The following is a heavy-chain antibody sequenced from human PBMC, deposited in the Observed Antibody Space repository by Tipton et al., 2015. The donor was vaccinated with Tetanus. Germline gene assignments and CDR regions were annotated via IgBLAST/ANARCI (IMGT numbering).Heavy chain of an antibody. V-gene: IGHV3-7*01. CDR1: GFTFSMFS. J-gene: IGHJ4*02. CDR2: IKQDGSAK. Sequence: SLRLSCVASGFTFSMFSMNWVRQAPGKGLEWVANIKQDGSAKYYVDSVKGRFTISRDNAKNSLYLQMNSLRAEDTAVYYCARDSTYLFDYWGQGTLVTVSS. D-gene: IGHD2-2*01. CDR3: ARDSTYLFDY.